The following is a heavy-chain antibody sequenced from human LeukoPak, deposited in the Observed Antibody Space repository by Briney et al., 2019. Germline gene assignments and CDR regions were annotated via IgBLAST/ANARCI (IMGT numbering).Heavy chain of an antibody. Sequence: ASVKVSCKTSGYTFTTYGISWVRQAPGQGLEWMGWISAYSGNTNYAQKVQGRVTMTTDTSTSTAYMELRSLRSDDTAVYYCAMIPYCTTATCYYFDYWGQGTLVTVSS. CDR3: AMIPYCTTATCYYFDY. CDR2: ISAYSGNT. J-gene: IGHJ4*02. CDR1: GYTFTTYG. V-gene: IGHV1-18*01. D-gene: IGHD2-2*01.